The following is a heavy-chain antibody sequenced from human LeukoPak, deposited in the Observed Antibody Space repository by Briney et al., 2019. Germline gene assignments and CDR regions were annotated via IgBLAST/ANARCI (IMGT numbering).Heavy chain of an antibody. J-gene: IGHJ3*02. V-gene: IGHV3-23*01. D-gene: IGHD1-26*01. CDR3: ANGDVGVTLDAFDI. Sequence: QPGGSLRLSCAASGFTLITHAMSWVRQAPGKGLEWVSAISGSGGSTYYADSVKGRFTISRDNSKNTLYLQMNTLRAEDTAVYYCANGDVGVTLDAFDIWGQGTMVTVSS. CDR2: ISGSGGST. CDR1: GFTLITHA.